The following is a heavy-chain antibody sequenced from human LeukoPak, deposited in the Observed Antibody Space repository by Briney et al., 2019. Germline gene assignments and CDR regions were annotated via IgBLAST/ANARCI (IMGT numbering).Heavy chain of an antibody. D-gene: IGHD6-13*01. CDR1: GGSINSTSNY. V-gene: IGHV4-39*07. Sequence: SETLSLTCTVSGGSINSTSNYWGWIRQPPGKGLEWIGSIYYSGSTSYNPSLKSRVTISVDTSKNQFSLKLSSVTAADTAVYYCARSVYSTNWYNFDYWGQGTLVTVSS. CDR3: ARSVYSTNWYNFDY. CDR2: IYYSGST. J-gene: IGHJ4*02.